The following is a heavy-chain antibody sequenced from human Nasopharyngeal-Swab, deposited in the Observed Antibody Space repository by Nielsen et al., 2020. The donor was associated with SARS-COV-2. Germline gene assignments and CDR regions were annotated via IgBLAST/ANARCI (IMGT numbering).Heavy chain of an antibody. J-gene: IGHJ4*02. Sequence: WIRQPPGKGLEWIGYIYYSGSTYYNPSLKSRVTISVDTSKNQFSLKLSSVTAADTAVYYCARDDVYCSSTSCYRVPLNYWGQGTLVTVSS. CDR2: IYYSGST. V-gene: IGHV4-30-4*01. CDR3: ARDDVYCSSTSCYRVPLNY. D-gene: IGHD2-2*01.